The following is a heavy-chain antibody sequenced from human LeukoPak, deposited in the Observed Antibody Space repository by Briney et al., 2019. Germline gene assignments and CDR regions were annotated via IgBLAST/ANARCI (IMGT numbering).Heavy chain of an antibody. D-gene: IGHD5-18*01. J-gene: IGHJ4*01. CDR2: IDPNGGGT. Sequence: GASLNVSCTGSGCRFSGYYLHWLRQAPGQGLEWVAHIDPNGGGTKFAEKVQGRVTMTRDTSTSSTYLELSSLISEETAGNSSGRDVGYSYGTAWQKYFESWGDGTLLTV. V-gene: IGHV1-2*06. CDR1: GCRFSGYY. CDR3: GRDVGYSYGTAWQKYFES.